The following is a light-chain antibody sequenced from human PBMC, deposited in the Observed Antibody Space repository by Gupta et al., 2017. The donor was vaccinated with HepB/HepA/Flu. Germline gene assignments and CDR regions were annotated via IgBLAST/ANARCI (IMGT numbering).Light chain of an antibody. CDR3: MQALQTPWT. Sequence: IVMTESPLSLSVTPGEPAYISCRSSQSLSHSNGYSYLDWYLQKPGQSPQLLMYLGSNRASGVPDRFSGSGSGTDFTLEISRVEAEDVGIYYCMQALQTPWTFGQGTKVEIK. V-gene: IGKV2-28*01. J-gene: IGKJ1*01. CDR2: LGS. CDR1: QSLSHSNGYSY.